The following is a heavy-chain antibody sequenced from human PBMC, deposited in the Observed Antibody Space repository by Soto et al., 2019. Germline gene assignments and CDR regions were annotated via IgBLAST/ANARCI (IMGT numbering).Heavy chain of an antibody. V-gene: IGHV1-3*01. Sequence: QVQLVQSGAEVKKPGASVKVSCKASGYTFTNYAMHCVRQAPGHRLEWLGWINAGDGSTKYSQNFRGRVTITRDTSASTVFMELTSLRSEDTAVYYCARPNTGWDYWGQGTLVTVSS. CDR2: INAGDGST. CDR1: GYTFTNYA. J-gene: IGHJ4*02. CDR3: ARPNTGWDY. D-gene: IGHD6-19*01.